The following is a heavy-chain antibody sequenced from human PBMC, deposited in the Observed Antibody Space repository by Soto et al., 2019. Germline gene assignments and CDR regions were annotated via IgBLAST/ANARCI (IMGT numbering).Heavy chain of an antibody. J-gene: IGHJ5*02. D-gene: IGHD1-26*01. Sequence: QVQLVESGGGVVQPGRSLRLSCAASGFTFSSYAMHWVRQAPGKGLEWVAVISYDGSNKYYADSVKGRFTISRDNSKNTLYLQMNSLRAEDTAVYYCARDFGGSFINWFDPWGQGTLVTVSS. CDR1: GFTFSSYA. CDR3: ARDFGGSFINWFDP. V-gene: IGHV3-30-3*01. CDR2: ISYDGSNK.